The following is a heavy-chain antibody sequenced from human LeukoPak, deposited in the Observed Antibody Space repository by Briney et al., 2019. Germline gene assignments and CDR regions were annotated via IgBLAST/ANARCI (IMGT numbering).Heavy chain of an antibody. V-gene: IGHV4-39*01. Sequence: SETLSLTCTVSGGSISSSSYYWGWIRQPPGKGLEWIGSIYYSGSTYYNPSLKSRITISVETSKNQFSLKESSVTAADTGVYFCAIYSSLGAFDIWGQGTMVTVSS. CDR1: GGSISSSSYY. J-gene: IGHJ3*02. D-gene: IGHD6-19*01. CDR3: AIYSSLGAFDI. CDR2: IYYSGST.